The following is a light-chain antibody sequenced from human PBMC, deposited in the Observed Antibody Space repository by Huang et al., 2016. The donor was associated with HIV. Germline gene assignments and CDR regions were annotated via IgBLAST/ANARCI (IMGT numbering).Light chain of an antibody. Sequence: QLTQSPSSLSMSVGDRVIITCQASQDIANSLAWYQHKPGRAPKLLISAASTLQSGVPSRFSGGSAGTYFTLIITNLQPGDFASYYCQQLHSYPITFGQGTRLDI. V-gene: IGKV1-9*01. CDR1: QDIANS. J-gene: IGKJ5*01. CDR3: QQLHSYPIT. CDR2: AAS.